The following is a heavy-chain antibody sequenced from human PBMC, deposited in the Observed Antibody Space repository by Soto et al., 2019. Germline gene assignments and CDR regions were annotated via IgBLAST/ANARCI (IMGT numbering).Heavy chain of an antibody. CDR1: VYSFTSYW. D-gene: IGHD3-3*01. J-gene: IGHJ1*01. Sequence: GESLQISCKGSVYSFTSYWIGWVRQMPGKGLEWMGIFFPGDSEIRYSTSFQCQVTISADKSISTAYLQWSSLKASDTAMYYCAIGLVCLVRGGIAYWAQGTLVIGSS. CDR3: AIGLVCLVRGGIAY. V-gene: IGHV5-51*01. CDR2: FFPGDSEI.